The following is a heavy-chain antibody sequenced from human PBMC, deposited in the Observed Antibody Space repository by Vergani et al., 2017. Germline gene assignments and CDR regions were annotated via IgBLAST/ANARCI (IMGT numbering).Heavy chain of an antibody. D-gene: IGHD6-19*01. Sequence: QEQLVQSGSELKKPGASVKVSCKASGYSFNNYAIHWVRQAPGQGLEWMGWINPITGTPTYARAFTGRFVFTLDNSISTAYLQIGSLKAEDTAVYFCARAKRGRLAVGATDFWGQGTLLTVSS. CDR1: GYSFNNYA. CDR3: ARAKRGRLAVGATDF. V-gene: IGHV7-4-1*01. J-gene: IGHJ4*02. CDR2: INPITGTP.